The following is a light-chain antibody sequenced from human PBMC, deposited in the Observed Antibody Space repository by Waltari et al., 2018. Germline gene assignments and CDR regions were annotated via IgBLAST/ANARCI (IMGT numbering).Light chain of an antibody. J-gene: IGKJ2*01. CDR1: QSVSSSY. Sequence: EIVLTQSPGTLSLSPGERATLPRRASQSVSSSYLAWYQQNPGQAPRLLIYGASSRATGIPDRFSGSGSGTDFTLTISRLEPEDFAVYYCQQYGSSPLYTFGQGTKLEIK. CDR2: GAS. V-gene: IGKV3-20*01. CDR3: QQYGSSPLYT.